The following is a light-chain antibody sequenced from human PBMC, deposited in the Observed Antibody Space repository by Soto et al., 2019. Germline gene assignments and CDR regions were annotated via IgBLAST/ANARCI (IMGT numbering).Light chain of an antibody. CDR1: SSDVGGYNY. Sequence: QPVLTQPPSASLSPGQSVTVSCTGTSSDVGGYNYVSWYQQHPGKAPKLIIYEVSERPSGVPDRFSGSKSGDTASLTVSGLQAEDEADYYCSSYAGSNNFCVFGTGTKVTVL. J-gene: IGLJ1*01. CDR2: EVS. CDR3: SSYAGSNNFCV. V-gene: IGLV2-8*01.